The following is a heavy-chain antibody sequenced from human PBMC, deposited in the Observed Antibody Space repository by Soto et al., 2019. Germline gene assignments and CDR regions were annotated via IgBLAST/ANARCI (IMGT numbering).Heavy chain of an antibody. J-gene: IGHJ5*02. V-gene: IGHV3-23*01. CDR1: GFTFSSYA. D-gene: IGHD3-22*01. CDR2: ISGSGGST. CDR3: AKEEYYDSSGYYPNWFDP. Sequence: GGSLRLSCAASGFTFSSYAMSWVRQAPGKGLEWVSAISGSGGSTYYADSVKGRFTISRDNSKNTLYLQMNSLRAEDTAVYYCAKEEYYDSSGYYPNWFDPWGQGTLVTVSS.